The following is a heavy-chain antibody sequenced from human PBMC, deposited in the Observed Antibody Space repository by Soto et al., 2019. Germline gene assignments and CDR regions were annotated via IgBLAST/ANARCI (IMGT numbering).Heavy chain of an antibody. V-gene: IGHV3-23*01. CDR3: AKGGGYYPLNWFDP. D-gene: IGHD2-15*01. J-gene: IGHJ5*02. CDR2: ISGSGGST. CDR1: GFPFSSYA. Sequence: GGSLRLSCAASGFPFSSYAMSWVRQAPGKGLEWVSAISGSGGSTYYADSVKGRFTISRDNSKNTLYLQMNSLRAEDTAVYYCAKGGGYYPLNWFDPWGQGTLVTVSS.